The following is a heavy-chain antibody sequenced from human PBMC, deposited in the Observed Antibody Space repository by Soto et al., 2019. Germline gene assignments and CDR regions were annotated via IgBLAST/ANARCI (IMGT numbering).Heavy chain of an antibody. D-gene: IGHD2-15*01. CDR2: IHYSGNT. CDR3: ARLLRPSDSERYYMDV. J-gene: IGHJ6*03. V-gene: IGHV4-59*08. CDR1: CGSIPTYY. Sequence: TSETLSLTCTVSCGSIPTYYWSWIRQPPGKGLEWIGYIHYSGNTDYNPSLKSRLNTSVDRSKNQLTLNLSSVTAADTAVYYCARLLRPSDSERYYMDVWGKGTTVTVSS.